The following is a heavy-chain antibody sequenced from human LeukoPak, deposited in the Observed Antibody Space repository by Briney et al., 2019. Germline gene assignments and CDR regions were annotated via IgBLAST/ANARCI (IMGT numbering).Heavy chain of an antibody. D-gene: IGHD2-2*01. CDR2: IYYTGNT. CDR3: ARGTCTSSYCYAGDYGMDV. J-gene: IGHJ6*02. V-gene: IGHV4-59*08. CDR1: GGSISSYY. Sequence: PSETLSLTCTVPGGSISSYYWSWIRQPPGKGLGWIGYIYYTGNTNYNPSLKSRVTISLDTSKNQFSLKLTSVTATDTAVYYCARGTCTSSYCYAGDYGMDVWGQGTPVTVSS.